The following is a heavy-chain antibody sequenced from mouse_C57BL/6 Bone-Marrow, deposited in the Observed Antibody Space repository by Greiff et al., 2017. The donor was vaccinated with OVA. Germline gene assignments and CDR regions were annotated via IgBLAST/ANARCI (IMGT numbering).Heavy chain of an antibody. J-gene: IGHJ2*01. V-gene: IGHV1-53*01. CDR2: INPSNGGT. CDR3: ARSGFDTVVATGNFDY. CDR1: GYTFTSYW. Sequence: QVQLQQPGTELVKPGASVKLSCKASGYTFTSYWMHWVKQRPGQGLEWIGNINPSNGGTNYNEKFKSKATLTVDKSSSRAYMHLSSLTSEDSAVYYCARSGFDTVVATGNFDYWGQGTTLTVSS. D-gene: IGHD1-1*01.